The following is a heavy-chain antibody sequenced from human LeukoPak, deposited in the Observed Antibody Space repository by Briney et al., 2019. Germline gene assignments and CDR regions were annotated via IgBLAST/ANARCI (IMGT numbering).Heavy chain of an antibody. D-gene: IGHD2-2*02. Sequence: APVKVSCKASGYTFTSYDINWVRQATGQGLEWMGWMNPNSGNTGYAQKFQGRVTMTRNTSISTAYMELSSLRSEDTAVYYCARGKRGYCSSTSCYKNKPYYFDYWGQGTLVTVSS. J-gene: IGHJ4*02. CDR1: GYTFTSYD. CDR3: ARGKRGYCSSTSCYKNKPYYFDY. CDR2: MNPNSGNT. V-gene: IGHV1-8*01.